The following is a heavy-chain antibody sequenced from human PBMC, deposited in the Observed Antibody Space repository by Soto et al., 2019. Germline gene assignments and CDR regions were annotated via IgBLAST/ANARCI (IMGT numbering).Heavy chain of an antibody. V-gene: IGHV5-51*01. CDR3: ARLSMTPHFQAMVRGGTKNWNYYYYYMDV. CDR2: IYPGDSDT. CDR1: GYSFTSYW. J-gene: IGHJ6*03. Sequence: PGESLKISCKGSGYSFTSYWIGWVRQMPGKGLEWMGIIYPGDSDTRYSPSFQGQVTISADKSISTAYLQWSSLKASDTAMYYCARLSMTPHFQAMVRGGTKNWNYYYYYMDVWGKGTTVTVSS. D-gene: IGHD3-10*01.